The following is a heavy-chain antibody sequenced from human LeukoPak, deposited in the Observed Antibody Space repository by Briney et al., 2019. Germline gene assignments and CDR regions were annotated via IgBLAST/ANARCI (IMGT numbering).Heavy chain of an antibody. CDR1: GGSFSGYS. D-gene: IGHD6-6*01. CDR3: SRVYSSFFPRIDY. Sequence: KTSETLSLTCAVNGGSFSGYSWSWIRQPPGKGLEWIGEINHSGSSNNNPSLKSRVTISIDTSKNQFSLILRSVTAADTAVYYCSRVYSSFFPRIDYWGQGSLVTVSS. CDR2: INHSGSS. V-gene: IGHV4-34*01. J-gene: IGHJ4*02.